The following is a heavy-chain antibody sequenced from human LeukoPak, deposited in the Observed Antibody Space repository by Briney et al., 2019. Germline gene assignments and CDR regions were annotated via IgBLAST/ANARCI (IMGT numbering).Heavy chain of an antibody. Sequence: ASETLSLTCAVYGGSFSGHYWCWIRQPPGKGLEWVGEINHSGNTNYNPSLKSRVTVSVDTSKNQFSLKLSSVTAADTAVYYCASRGGSCSAIDYWGQGTLVTVSS. J-gene: IGHJ4*02. CDR2: INHSGNT. D-gene: IGHD2-15*01. V-gene: IGHV4-34*01. CDR1: GGSFSGHY. CDR3: ASRGGSCSAIDY.